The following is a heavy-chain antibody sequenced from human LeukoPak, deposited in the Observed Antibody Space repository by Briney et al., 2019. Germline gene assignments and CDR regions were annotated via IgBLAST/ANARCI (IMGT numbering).Heavy chain of an antibody. CDR1: GFTFTSYA. D-gene: IGHD3-10*01. CDR3: AKDFREHSASYYYFDY. Sequence: GGSLRLSCAASGFTFTSYAMSWVRQVPGKGLEWVSGISGSGGSTDYAESVKGRFTISRDNSKNTLYLQMNSLRAEDTAVYYCAKDFREHSASYYYFDYWGQGTLVTVSS. V-gene: IGHV3-23*01. CDR2: ISGSGGST. J-gene: IGHJ4*02.